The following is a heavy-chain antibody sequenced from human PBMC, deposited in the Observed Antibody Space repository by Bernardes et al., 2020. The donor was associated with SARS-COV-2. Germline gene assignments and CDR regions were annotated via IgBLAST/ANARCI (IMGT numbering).Heavy chain of an antibody. J-gene: IGHJ6*03. Sequence: SETLSLTCTVSGGSISSSYWSWIRQPPGQGLEWIGYIYYSGSTNYNPSLKSRVTISVDTSKNQFSLKLSSVTAADTAVYYCARVKTNPNYYYYYYMDVWGKGTTVTVSS. CDR2: IYYSGST. CDR3: ARVKTNPNYYYYYYMDV. CDR1: GGSISSSY. V-gene: IGHV4-59*01.